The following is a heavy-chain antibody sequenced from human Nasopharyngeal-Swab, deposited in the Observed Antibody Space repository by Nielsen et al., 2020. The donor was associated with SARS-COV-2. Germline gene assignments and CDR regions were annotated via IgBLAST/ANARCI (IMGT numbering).Heavy chain of an antibody. V-gene: IGHV4-39*01. J-gene: IGHJ4*02. D-gene: IGHD6-6*01. CDR1: DDSIRSSSDS. CDR2: IYPSGST. CDR3: ARLDSRSSGDY. Sequence: SETLSRNCTGSDDSIRSSSDSWGWIRQPPGKGLEWIAQIYPSGSTNYNPSLRSRVTISIDTSKKQFSLKLHSVTAADTAVYYCARLDSRSSGDYWGQGSLVTVSS.